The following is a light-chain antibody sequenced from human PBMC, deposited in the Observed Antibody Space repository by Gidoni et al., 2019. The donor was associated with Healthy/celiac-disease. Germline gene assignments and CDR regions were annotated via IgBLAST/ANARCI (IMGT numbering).Light chain of an antibody. V-gene: IGKV1-5*03. CDR2: KAS. Sequence: DIQMTQSPSTLSASVGDRVTITCRASQSISSWLAWYQQKPGKAPKLLIYKASSLESGVPSMFSGSGSGTEFTLTISSLQPDDFATYYCQQYNSYSFWTFGQGTKVEIK. J-gene: IGKJ1*01. CDR3: QQYNSYSFWT. CDR1: QSISSW.